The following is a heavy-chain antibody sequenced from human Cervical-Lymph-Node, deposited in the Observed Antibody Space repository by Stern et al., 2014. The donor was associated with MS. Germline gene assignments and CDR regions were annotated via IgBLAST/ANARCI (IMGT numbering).Heavy chain of an antibody. J-gene: IGHJ4*02. V-gene: IGHV4-59*08. CDR3: ARHGPPRRRDDSNHPNFDY. D-gene: IGHD5-24*01. CDR1: GGSISSYY. Sequence: VQLVESGPGLVKPSETLSLTCTVSGGSISSYYWSWIRQPPGKGPEWIGYLSYSGSANSNPSLTSRVTLAIDTSKNPFSLSPSSVTAADTAVYYCARHGPPRRRDDSNHPNFDYWGPGTLVAVSS. CDR2: LSYSGSA.